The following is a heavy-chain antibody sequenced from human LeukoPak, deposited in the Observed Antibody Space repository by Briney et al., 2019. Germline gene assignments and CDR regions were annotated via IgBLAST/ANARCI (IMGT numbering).Heavy chain of an antibody. CDR1: GGTFSDST. Sequence: ASVKVSCKVSGGTFSDSTLSWVRQVPGQGLEWMGGIISISGSPNYAQGFQGRVTFTTDESTSTAYMELRSLTSEDTAVYYCAGDFQAARLHLFEFWGQGSLATVSS. J-gene: IGHJ4*02. CDR3: AGDFQAARLHLFEF. V-gene: IGHV1-69*05. D-gene: IGHD6-6*01. CDR2: IISISGSP.